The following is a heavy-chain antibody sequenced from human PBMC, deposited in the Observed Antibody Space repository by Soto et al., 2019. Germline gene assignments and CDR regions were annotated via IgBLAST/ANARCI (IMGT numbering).Heavy chain of an antibody. J-gene: IGHJ6*03. D-gene: IGHD2-2*01. CDR2: INPSGGST. CDR3: ARGGLNIVVVPAAIPMDV. CDR1: GYTFTSYY. V-gene: IGHV1-46*03. Sequence: ASVKVSCKASGYTFTSYYMHWVRQAPGQGLERKGIINPSGGSTSYAQKFQGRVTMTRDTSTSTVYMELSSLRSEDTAVYYCARGGLNIVVVPAAIPMDVWGKGTTVTVSS.